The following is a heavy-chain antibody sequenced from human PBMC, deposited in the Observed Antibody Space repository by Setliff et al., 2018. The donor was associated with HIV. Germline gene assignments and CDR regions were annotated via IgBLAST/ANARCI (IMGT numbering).Heavy chain of an antibody. D-gene: IGHD6-19*01. Sequence: GGSLRLSCAASEFTVSSNYMSWVRQAPGKGLEWVSVIYSGGSTYYTDSVKGRFTISRDNSKNTLYLQMNSLRAEDTAVYYCAKGLFRLRPDSLDIWGQGTLVTVSS. V-gene: IGHV3-66*01. J-gene: IGHJ3*02. CDR2: IYSGGST. CDR3: AKGLFRLRPDSLDI. CDR1: EFTVSSNY.